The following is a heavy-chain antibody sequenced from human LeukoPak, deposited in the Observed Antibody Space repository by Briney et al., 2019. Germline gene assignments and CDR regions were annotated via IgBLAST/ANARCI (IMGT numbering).Heavy chain of an antibody. V-gene: IGHV3-23*01. Sequence: GGSLRLSCAASGFAFSSFAMGWVRQSPGKGLEWLSTINGGGNTTFYADSVKGRFTISRDNSKNTLYLHMDGLRPDDTAIYYCTKELHVAVAVADYFYFYMDVWGRGTAVSVSS. CDR3: TKELHVAVAVADYFYFYMDV. CDR1: GFAFSSFA. CDR2: INGGGNTT. J-gene: IGHJ6*03. D-gene: IGHD6-19*01.